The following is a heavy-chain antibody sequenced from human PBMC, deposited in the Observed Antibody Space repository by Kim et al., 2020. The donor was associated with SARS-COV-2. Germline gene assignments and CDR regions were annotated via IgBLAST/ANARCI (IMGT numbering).Heavy chain of an antibody. CDR2: VNPQSGNT. J-gene: IGHJ6*01. V-gene: IGHV1-8*01. Sequence: ASVKVSCKASGYSFSNYDINWVRQATGQGLEWMGWVNPQSGNTGFARRFQGRVTMTTSSSIRTAYLKLDSLTSDDTAVYYCVRGTLDYY. CDR1: GYSFSNYD. CDR3: VRGTLDYY.